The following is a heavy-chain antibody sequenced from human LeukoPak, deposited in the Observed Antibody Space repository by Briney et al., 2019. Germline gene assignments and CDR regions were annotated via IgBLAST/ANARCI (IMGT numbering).Heavy chain of an antibody. V-gene: IGHV5-51*01. CDR1: GYSFTSYW. Sequence: GESLKISCKGSGYSFTSYWIGWVRQMPGKGLEWMGIIYPGDSDTRYSPSFQGQVTISADKSISTAYLQWSSLTASDTAMYYCARHLAVYCSGGSCYGPSPFDYWGQGTLVTVSS. CDR2: IYPGDSDT. CDR3: ARHLAVYCSGGSCYGPSPFDY. J-gene: IGHJ4*02. D-gene: IGHD2-15*01.